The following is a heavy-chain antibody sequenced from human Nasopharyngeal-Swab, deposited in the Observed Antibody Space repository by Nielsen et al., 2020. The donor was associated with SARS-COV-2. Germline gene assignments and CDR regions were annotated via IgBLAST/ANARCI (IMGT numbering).Heavy chain of an antibody. D-gene: IGHD2-8*01. V-gene: IGHV3-21*04. J-gene: IGHJ6*02. CDR1: GFTFSRHG. Sequence: GESLKISCAASGFTFSRHGMNWVRQAPGKGLEWVSFISSSGSYIYYADSVKGRFTISRDNAKDSLYLQMNSLRVEDTAVYYCARVKQIYAISLNYYGMDVWGQGTTVTVSS. CDR2: ISSSGSYI. CDR3: ARVKQIYAISLNYYGMDV.